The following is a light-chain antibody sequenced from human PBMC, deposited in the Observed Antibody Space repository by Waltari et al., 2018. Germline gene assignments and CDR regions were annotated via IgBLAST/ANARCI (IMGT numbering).Light chain of an antibody. CDR2: DDS. J-gene: IGLJ3*02. Sequence: SYVLTQPPSVSVAPGKTARITCGGNNIGSKSVHWYQQKPGQAPVLVIYDDSDRPSGIPGRVAGSNSGNTATLTISRVEAGDEADYYCQVWDSSSDLWVFGGGTKLTVL. CDR1: NIGSKS. V-gene: IGLV3-21*04. CDR3: QVWDSSSDLWV.